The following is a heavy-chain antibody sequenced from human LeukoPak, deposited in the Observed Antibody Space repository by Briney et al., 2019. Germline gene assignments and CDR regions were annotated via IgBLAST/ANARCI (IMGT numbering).Heavy chain of an antibody. D-gene: IGHD3-3*01. CDR1: GFTFSSYS. CDR2: ISSSSSTI. V-gene: IGHV3-48*01. J-gene: IGHJ4*02. CDR3: ARAPRGDDFWSGYSSLDY. Sequence: PGGSLRLSCAASGFTFSSYSMNWVRQAQGKGLEWVSYISSSSSTIYYADSVKGRFTISRDNAKNSLYLQMNSLRAEDTAVYYCARAPRGDDFWSGYSSLDYWGQGTLVTVSS.